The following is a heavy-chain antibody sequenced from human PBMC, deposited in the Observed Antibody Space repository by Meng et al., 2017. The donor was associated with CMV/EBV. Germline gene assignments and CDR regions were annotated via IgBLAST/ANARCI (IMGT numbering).Heavy chain of an antibody. Sequence: SLKFSCAASGFTFSSYGMHWVRPAPRRGLEGGAFIRYDGSNKYYADSVKGRFTISRDNAKNTLYLQMNSLSAEDTAVYYCARGSLGGSFDYWGQGTLVTVSS. CDR3: ARGSLGGSFDY. D-gene: IGHD1-26*01. CDR2: IRYDGSNK. V-gene: IGHV3-30*02. CDR1: GFTFSSYG. J-gene: IGHJ4*02.